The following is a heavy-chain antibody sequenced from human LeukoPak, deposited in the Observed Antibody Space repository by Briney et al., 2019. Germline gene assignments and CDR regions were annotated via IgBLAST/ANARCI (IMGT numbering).Heavy chain of an antibody. Sequence: GASVKVSCKASGGTFSSYAISWVRQAPGQGLEWMGGIIPIFGTAIYAQKFQGRVTMTEDTSTDTAYMELSSLRSEDTAVYYCATVGYYGSGTDRGYSYYFDYWGQGTLVTVSS. CDR2: IIPIFGTA. D-gene: IGHD3-10*01. J-gene: IGHJ4*02. CDR3: ATVGYYGSGTDRGYSYYFDY. V-gene: IGHV1-69*06. CDR1: GGTFSSYA.